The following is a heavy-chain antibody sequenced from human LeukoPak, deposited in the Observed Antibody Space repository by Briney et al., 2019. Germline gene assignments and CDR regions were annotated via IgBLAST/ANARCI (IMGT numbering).Heavy chain of an antibody. CDR1: GDSVSSKSAA. CDR3: ARSSGYFDY. J-gene: IGHJ4*02. V-gene: IGHV6-1*01. Sequence: SQTLSVTCVISGDSVSSKSAACNWIRQSPSRGLEWLGRTCYRSKWFNDYAVSVKGRITINPDTSKNQFSLQLNSVTPEDAAVYFCARSSGYFDYWGQGTLVTVSS. CDR2: TCYRSKWFN. D-gene: IGHD6-19*01.